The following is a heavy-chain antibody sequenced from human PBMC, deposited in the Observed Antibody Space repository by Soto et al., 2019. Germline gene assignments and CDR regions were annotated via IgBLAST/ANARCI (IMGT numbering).Heavy chain of an antibody. CDR3: ARGQSGDYASYYYYGMDV. CDR1: GGTFSSYA. D-gene: IGHD4-17*01. J-gene: IGHJ6*02. Sequence: EASVKVSCKASGGTFSSYAISWVRQAPGQGLEWMGGIIPIFGTANYAQKFQGRVTITADESTSTAYMELSSLRSEDTAVYYCARGQSGDYASYYYYGMDVWGQGTTVTVSS. V-gene: IGHV1-69*13. CDR2: IIPIFGTA.